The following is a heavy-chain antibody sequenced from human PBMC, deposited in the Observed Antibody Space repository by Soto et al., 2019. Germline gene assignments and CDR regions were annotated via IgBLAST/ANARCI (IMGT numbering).Heavy chain of an antibody. D-gene: IGHD2-21*02. CDR3: ARGLLQVMVPFDH. J-gene: IGHJ4*02. CDR2: ISPDGSKT. Sequence: QVQLVESGGGVVQPGRSLRLSCAASGFNFNSYTFNWVRQAPGKELEWVAMISPDGSKTNYADALKGRFTISRDNSNNKVFLQMNSLTTEDSAIYFCARGLLQVMVPFDHWGQGTLVTVS. V-gene: IGHV3-30-3*01. CDR1: GFNFNSYT.